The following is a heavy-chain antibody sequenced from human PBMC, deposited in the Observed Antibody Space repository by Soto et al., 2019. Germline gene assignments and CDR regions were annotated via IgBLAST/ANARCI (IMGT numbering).Heavy chain of an antibody. V-gene: IGHV4-30-4*01. CDR2: IYYSGNT. CDR1: GGSISSGDYY. Sequence: TLSLTCTVSGGSISSGDYYWTWIRQPPGKGLEWIGYIYYSGNTYYTPSLKSRVTFSVDTSKNQFSLNLRSVTAADTAVYYCARGAITSASSFQYWGQGTLVTVSS. CDR3: ARGAITSASSFQY. D-gene: IGHD3-10*01. J-gene: IGHJ1*01.